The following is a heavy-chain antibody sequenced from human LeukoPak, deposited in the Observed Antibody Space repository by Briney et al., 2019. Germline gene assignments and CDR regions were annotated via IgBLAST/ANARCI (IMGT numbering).Heavy chain of an antibody. Sequence: GGSLRLSCVASGFTFSSYAMHWVRQAPGKGLEWVTVISYDGSNKYYADSVKGRFTISRDNSKNTLYLQMNSLRAEDTAPYFCARDSGSYYIRYYFDYWGQGTLVTVSS. V-gene: IGHV3-30*04. J-gene: IGHJ4*02. D-gene: IGHD3-10*01. CDR1: GFTFSSYA. CDR3: ARDSGSYYIRYYFDY. CDR2: ISYDGSNK.